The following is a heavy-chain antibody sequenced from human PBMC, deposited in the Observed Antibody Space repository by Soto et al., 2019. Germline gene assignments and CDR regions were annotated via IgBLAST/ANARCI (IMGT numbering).Heavy chain of an antibody. CDR1: GYSISSSNW. Sequence: SETLSLTCAVSGYSISSSNWWGWIRQPPGKGLEWIGYIYYSGSTYYNPSLKSRATMSVDTSKNQFSLKLSSVTAVDTAVYYCARADYYDSSGYYYSYWGQGTLVTVSS. D-gene: IGHD3-22*01. CDR2: IYYSGST. J-gene: IGHJ4*02. CDR3: ARADYYDSSGYYYSY. V-gene: IGHV4-28*03.